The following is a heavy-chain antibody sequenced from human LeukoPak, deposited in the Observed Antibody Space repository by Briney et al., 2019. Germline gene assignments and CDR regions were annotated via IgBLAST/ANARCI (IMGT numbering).Heavy chain of an antibody. CDR3: ARDYDILTGSYYYYYMDV. CDR1: GYAFTSYG. CDR2: ISAYNGNT. J-gene: IGHJ6*03. D-gene: IGHD3-9*01. Sequence: ASVKVSCKASGYAFTSYGISWVRQAPGQGLEWMGWISAYNGNTNYAQKFQGRVTMTTDTSTSTAYMELRSLRSDDTAVYYCARDYDILTGSYYYYYMDVWGKGTTVTVSS. V-gene: IGHV1-18*01.